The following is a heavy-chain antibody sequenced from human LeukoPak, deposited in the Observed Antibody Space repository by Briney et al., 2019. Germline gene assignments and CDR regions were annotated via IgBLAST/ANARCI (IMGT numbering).Heavy chain of an antibody. Sequence: GGSLRLSCAASGFTFSDYYMSWIRQAPGKGLEWVSYISSSGSTIYYADSVKGRFTISRDNAKNSLYLQMNSLRAEDTAVYYCARDWRYFGWSNDAFDIWGQGTMVTVSS. V-gene: IGHV3-11*01. CDR3: ARDWRYFGWSNDAFDI. J-gene: IGHJ3*02. D-gene: IGHD3-9*01. CDR1: GFTFSDYY. CDR2: ISSSGSTI.